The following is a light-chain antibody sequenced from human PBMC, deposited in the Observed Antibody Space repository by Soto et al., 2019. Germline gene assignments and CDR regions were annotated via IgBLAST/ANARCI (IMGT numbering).Light chain of an antibody. J-gene: IGKJ1*01. V-gene: IGKV3-20*01. Sequence: EIVFTQSPGTLSFSRGERATISCRASQSVSRSDLAWYQQKPGQAPRLLIYGASSRATGIPDRFSGSGSGTDFTLTISRMEPEDFAVYYCQQFSSTPSWTFGQGTKVDIK. CDR3: QQFSSTPSWT. CDR2: GAS. CDR1: QSVSRSD.